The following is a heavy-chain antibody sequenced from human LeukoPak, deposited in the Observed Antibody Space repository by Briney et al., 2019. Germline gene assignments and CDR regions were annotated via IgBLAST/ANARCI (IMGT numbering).Heavy chain of an antibody. CDR2: IYYSGST. D-gene: IGHD6-6*01. Sequence: PSETLSLTCTVSGGSISSGDYYWSWIRQPPGKVLEWIGYIYYSGSTYYNPSLKSRVTISVDTSKNQFSLKLSSVTAADTAVYYCARGKTYSSSRIWFDPWGQGTLVTVSS. CDR3: ARGKTYSSSRIWFDP. CDR1: GGSISSGDYY. J-gene: IGHJ5*02. V-gene: IGHV4-30-4*08.